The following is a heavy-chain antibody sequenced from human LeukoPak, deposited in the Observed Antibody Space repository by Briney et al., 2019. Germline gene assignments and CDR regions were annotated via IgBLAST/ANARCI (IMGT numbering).Heavy chain of an antibody. V-gene: IGHV1-69*13. D-gene: IGHD2-15*01. CDR3: ATSGYCSGGSCYSPDYYYYYMDV. CDR2: IIPIFGTA. CDR1: GYTFTGYY. J-gene: IGHJ6*03. Sequence: SVKVSCKASGYTFTGYYMHWVRQAPGQGLEWMGGIIPIFGTANYAQKFQGRVTITADESTSTAYMELSSLRSEDTAVYYCATSGYCSGGSCYSPDYYYYYMDVWGKGTTVTISS.